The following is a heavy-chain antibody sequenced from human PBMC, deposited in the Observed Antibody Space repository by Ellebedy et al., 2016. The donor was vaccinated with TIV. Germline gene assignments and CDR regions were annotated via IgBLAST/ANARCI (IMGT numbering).Heavy chain of an antibody. CDR2: ISYDGSNK. CDR3: ARDRRDLKYYMDV. V-gene: IGHV3-30*04. CDR1: GFTFSSYA. Sequence: GGSLRLSXSASGFTFSSYAMHWVRQAPGKGLEWVAVISYDGSNKYYADSVKGRFTISRDNSKNTLYLQMNSLRAEDTAVYYCARDRRDLKYYMDVWGKGTTVTVSS. J-gene: IGHJ6*03.